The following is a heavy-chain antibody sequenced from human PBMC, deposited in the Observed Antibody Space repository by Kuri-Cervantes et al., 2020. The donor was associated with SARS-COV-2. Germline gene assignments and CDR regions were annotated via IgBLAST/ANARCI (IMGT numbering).Heavy chain of an antibody. V-gene: IGHV1-18*01. CDR1: GYTFSSNG. CDR2: IIAYNGNT. J-gene: IGHJ4*02. CDR3: ARGRFNWNDGSYYFDY. Sequence: GSVKVSCKASGYTFSSNGISWVRQAPGQGLEWMGWIIAYNGNTNYAQKLQGRVTMTTDTSTSTAYMELRILRSDDTSVYYCARGRFNWNDGSYYFDYWGQGTLVTVSS. D-gene: IGHD1-1*01.